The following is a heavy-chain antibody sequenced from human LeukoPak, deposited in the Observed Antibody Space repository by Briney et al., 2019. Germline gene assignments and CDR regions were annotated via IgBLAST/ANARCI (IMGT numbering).Heavy chain of an antibody. CDR3: ARGTFDWLSPHFDY. D-gene: IGHD3-9*01. J-gene: IGHJ4*02. CDR1: GYTFSGYY. V-gene: IGHV1-2*02. CDR2: INPNSGGR. Sequence: GASVKVSCKASGYTFSGYYMHWVRQAPGQGLEWMGWINPNSGGRNYAQKFQGRVTMTRDTSISTAYMELSRLRSDDTAVYYCARGTFDWLSPHFDYWGQGTLVTVSS.